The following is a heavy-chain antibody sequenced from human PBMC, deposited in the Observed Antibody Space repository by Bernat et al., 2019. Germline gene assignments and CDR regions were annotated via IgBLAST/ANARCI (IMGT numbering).Heavy chain of an antibody. D-gene: IGHD3-16*01. V-gene: IGHV3-15*01. Sequence: EVQLVESGGGLVKPGGSLRLSCAASGFTFSNAWMSWVRQAPGKGLEWVGRIKSKTDGGTTDYAAPVKGRFTISRDDSKNTLYLQMNSLKTEDTAVYYCTTAHYDWEDYHYYYYGMDVWGQGTTVTVSS. J-gene: IGHJ6*02. CDR1: GFTFSNAW. CDR3: TTAHYDWEDYHYYYYGMDV. CDR2: IKSKTDGGTT.